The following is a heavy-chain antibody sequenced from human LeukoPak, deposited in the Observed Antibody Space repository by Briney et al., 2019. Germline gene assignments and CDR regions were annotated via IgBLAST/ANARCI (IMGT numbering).Heavy chain of an antibody. CDR2: INHGGST. Sequence: SETLSLTCTVSGYSISSGYYWGWIRQSPGKGLEWIGEINHGGSTNYNPSLKSRVTISVDTSQHQFSLRLSSVTAADTAVYYCARGRYVTTRGGAAAGFLDYWGQGTLVTVST. CDR1: GYSISSGYY. J-gene: IGHJ4*02. V-gene: IGHV4-38-2*02. CDR3: ARGRYVTTRGGAAAGFLDY. D-gene: IGHD6-13*01.